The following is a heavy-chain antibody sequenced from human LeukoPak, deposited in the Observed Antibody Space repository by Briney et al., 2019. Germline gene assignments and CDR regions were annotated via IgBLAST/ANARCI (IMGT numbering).Heavy chain of an antibody. Sequence: SETLSLTCTVSGGSISSYYWSWIRQPAGEGLEWIGRIYTSGSTNYNPSLKSRVTMSVDTSKNQFSLKLSSVTAADTAVYYCARDYYGSGSYYPPYYYYYGMDVWGQGTTVTVSS. V-gene: IGHV4-4*07. CDR1: GGSISSYY. CDR3: ARDYYGSGSYYPPYYYYYGMDV. CDR2: IYTSGST. D-gene: IGHD3-10*01. J-gene: IGHJ6*02.